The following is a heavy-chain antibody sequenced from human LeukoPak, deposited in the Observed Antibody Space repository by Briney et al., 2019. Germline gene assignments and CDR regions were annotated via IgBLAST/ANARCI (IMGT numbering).Heavy chain of an antibody. CDR1: GFTFDDYG. Sequence: GGSLRLSCAASGFTFDDYGMTWVRQAPGKGLEWISVIYIDGTTYYADSVKGRFTISRDQANNTLYLQMNTLRDEDTAVYYCARGPRYSFYWGQGTLVSVSS. CDR3: ARGPRYSFY. V-gene: IGHV3-53*01. D-gene: IGHD6-13*01. J-gene: IGHJ4*02. CDR2: IYIDGTT.